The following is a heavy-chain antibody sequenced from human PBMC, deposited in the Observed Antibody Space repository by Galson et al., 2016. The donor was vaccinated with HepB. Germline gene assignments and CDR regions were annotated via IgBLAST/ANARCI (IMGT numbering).Heavy chain of an antibody. V-gene: IGHV3-21*06. CDR3: ARDRHDFWTLFNGFDI. Sequence: SLRLSCAASGFIFSSYNMNWVRQTPGKGLEWVSCISSSGSDTNYAASLPGRFTISTDTAKNHLYLQMNSLRAEDTGVYYCARDRHDFWTLFNGFDIWGQGTPVTVCS. CDR1: GFIFSSYN. D-gene: IGHD3-3*01. J-gene: IGHJ3*02. CDR2: ISSSGSDT.